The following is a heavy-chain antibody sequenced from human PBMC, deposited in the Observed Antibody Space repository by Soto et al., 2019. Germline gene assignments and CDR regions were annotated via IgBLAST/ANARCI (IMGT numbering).Heavy chain of an antibody. V-gene: IGHV1-69*06. CDR1: GGTFSSYA. Sequence: SVRSPCKASGGTFSSYAISWVRQAPGQGLEWMGGVIPIFGTANYAQKFQGRVTITADKSTSTAYMELSSLRSEDTAVYYCARESGEAAAAGSDYYFDYWGQGTLVTVSS. CDR2: VIPIFGTA. J-gene: IGHJ4*02. CDR3: ARESGEAAAAGSDYYFDY. D-gene: IGHD6-13*01.